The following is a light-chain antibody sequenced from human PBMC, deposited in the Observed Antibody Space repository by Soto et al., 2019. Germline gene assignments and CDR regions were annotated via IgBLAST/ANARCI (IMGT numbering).Light chain of an antibody. CDR1: QTITTN. CDR2: GAS. CDR3: QEYNYWHPIT. V-gene: IGKV3-15*01. Sequence: EILMTQSPATLSVSPGERATLSCRASQTITTNIAWYQQKAGQNPRLLIYGASTRSTGIPVRFSGSGSGTEFTLTITSLQSEDSAVYYCQEYNYWHPITFGGGTKVDIK. J-gene: IGKJ4*01.